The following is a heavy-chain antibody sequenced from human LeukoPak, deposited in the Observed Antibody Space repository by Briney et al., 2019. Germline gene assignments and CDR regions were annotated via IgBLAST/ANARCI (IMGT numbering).Heavy chain of an antibody. CDR3: ASRTPSIAALLGYYYMDV. CDR1: GYSISSDYY. CDR2: IYHSGST. D-gene: IGHD6-6*01. V-gene: IGHV4-38-2*02. J-gene: IGHJ6*03. Sequence: SETLSLTCTVSGYSISSDYYWGWIRQPPGQGLEWIGNIYHSGSTYYNPSLKSRVTMSVDTSKNQFSLKLSSVTAADTAVYYCASRTPSIAALLGYYYMDVWGKGTTVTVSS.